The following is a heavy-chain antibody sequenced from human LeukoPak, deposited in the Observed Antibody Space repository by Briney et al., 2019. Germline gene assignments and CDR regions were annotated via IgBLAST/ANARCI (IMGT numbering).Heavy chain of an antibody. V-gene: IGHV3-48*03. D-gene: IGHD1-1*01. Sequence: GGSLRLPCAASGFIFSNYEMNWVRQAPGKGLEWVSYISSSGSTIAYADSVKGRFTISRDSAKNSLYLQMKGLRAEDTAVYYCAREGYNWNDGSYSYYGMDVWGKGTTVTVSS. CDR2: ISSSGSTI. CDR3: AREGYNWNDGSYSYYGMDV. J-gene: IGHJ6*04. CDR1: GFIFSNYE.